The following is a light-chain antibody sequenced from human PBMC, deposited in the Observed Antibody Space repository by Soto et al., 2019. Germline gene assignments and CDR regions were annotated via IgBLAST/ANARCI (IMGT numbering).Light chain of an antibody. CDR2: KAS. J-gene: IGKJ1*01. CDR1: QSISSW. V-gene: IGKV1-5*03. Sequence: DIQMTQSPSTLCAYVGDRVTIACRASQSISSWLAWYQQKPGKAPKLLIYKASSLESGVPSRFSGSGSGTEFTLTISSLQPDDFATYYCQQYKSYPWTFGQGTKVDIK. CDR3: QQYKSYPWT.